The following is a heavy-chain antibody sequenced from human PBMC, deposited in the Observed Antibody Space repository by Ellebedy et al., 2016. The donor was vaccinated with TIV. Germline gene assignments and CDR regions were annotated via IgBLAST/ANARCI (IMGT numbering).Heavy chain of an antibody. J-gene: IGHJ4*02. Sequence: MPSETLSLTCTVSGGSISSGGYYWSWIRQPPGKGLEWIGEINHSGSTNYNPSLKSRVTISVDTSKNQFSLKLSSVTAADTAVYYCARGDSSSSRVYYWGQGTLVTVSS. D-gene: IGHD6-6*01. V-gene: IGHV4-30-4*08. CDR3: ARGDSSSSRVYY. CDR2: INHSGST. CDR1: GGSISSGGYY.